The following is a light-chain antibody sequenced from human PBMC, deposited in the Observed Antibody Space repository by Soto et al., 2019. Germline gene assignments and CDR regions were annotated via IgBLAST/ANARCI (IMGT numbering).Light chain of an antibody. Sequence: DILMTQSPSTLSASVGDRVTITCRASQSIDIWLAWYQQKPGKAPKLLIYKASSLESGVPSRFSGSGSGTEFTLTITSLQPDDFATYYCQQYNGFSRTFGQGTRWIS. CDR2: KAS. CDR1: QSIDIW. CDR3: QQYNGFSRT. J-gene: IGKJ1*01. V-gene: IGKV1-5*03.